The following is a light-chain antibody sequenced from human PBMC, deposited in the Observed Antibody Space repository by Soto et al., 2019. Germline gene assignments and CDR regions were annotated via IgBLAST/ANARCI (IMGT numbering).Light chain of an antibody. Sequence: EIVLTQSPGTLSLSPGERATLSFRASQSVSSSYLAWYQQKPGQAPRLLIYGASGRATGIPDRFSGSGSGTDFTLTISRLEPEDFAVYYCQQYDNSPITFGQGTRLEIK. CDR2: GAS. CDR3: QQYDNSPIT. J-gene: IGKJ5*01. V-gene: IGKV3-20*01. CDR1: QSVSSSY.